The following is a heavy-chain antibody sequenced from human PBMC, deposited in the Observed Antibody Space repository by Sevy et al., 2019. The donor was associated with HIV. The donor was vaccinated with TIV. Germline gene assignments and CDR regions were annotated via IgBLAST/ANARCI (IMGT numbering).Heavy chain of an antibody. CDR3: ASVVKNDFWDGHVNYYGLDV. Sequence: GSLRLSCAASGFTFNYAWMSWVRQAPGKGLEWVGRIKSETDGGTADYAAHVKGRFTISRDDSENTLYLQMNSLKTEDTAVYYCASVVKNDFWDGHVNYYGLDVWGQGTTVTVS. CDR1: GFTFNYAW. V-gene: IGHV3-15*01. D-gene: IGHD3-3*01. CDR2: IKSETDGGTA. J-gene: IGHJ6*02.